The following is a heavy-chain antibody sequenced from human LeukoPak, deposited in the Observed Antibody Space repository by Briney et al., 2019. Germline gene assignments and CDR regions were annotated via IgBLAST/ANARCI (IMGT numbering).Heavy chain of an antibody. CDR2: INWNGGST. J-gene: IGHJ4*02. D-gene: IGHD3-9*01. CDR3: ARKAGHYDILTGYYREDYFDY. CDR1: GFTFDDYG. Sequence: PGGSLRLSCAASGFTFDDYGMSWVRQAPGKGLEWVSGINWNGGSTGYADSVKGRFTISRDNAKNSLYLQMNSLRAEDTALYYCARKAGHYDILTGYYREDYFDYWGQGTLVTVSS. V-gene: IGHV3-20*04.